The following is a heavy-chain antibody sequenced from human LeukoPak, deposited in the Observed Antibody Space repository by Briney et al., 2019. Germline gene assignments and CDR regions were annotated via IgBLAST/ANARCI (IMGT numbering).Heavy chain of an antibody. J-gene: IGHJ4*02. V-gene: IGHV3-33*01. CDR2: IWYDGSNK. CDR1: GFTFSSYG. CDR3: AREPTIFGVVIPPDY. Sequence: GGSLRLSCAASGFTFSSYGMHWVRQAPGKGLEWVAVIWYDGSNKYYADSVKGRFTISRDNVKNSLYLQMNSLRAEDTAVYYCAREPTIFGVVIPPDYWGQGTLVTVSS. D-gene: IGHD3-3*01.